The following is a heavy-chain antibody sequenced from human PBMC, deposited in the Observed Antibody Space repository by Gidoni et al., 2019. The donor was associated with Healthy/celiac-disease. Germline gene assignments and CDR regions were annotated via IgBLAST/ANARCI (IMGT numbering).Heavy chain of an antibody. D-gene: IGHD3-10*01. CDR3: ASDHREIGIYYGMDV. CDR2: INPNSGGT. V-gene: IGHV1-2*02. J-gene: IGHJ6*02. Sequence: QVQLVQSGAEVKKPGASVKVSCKASGYTFTGYYMHWVRQAPGQGLEWMGWINPNSGGTNDAQKFQGRVTMTRDTSISTAYMELSRLRSDDTAVYYCASDHREIGIYYGMDVWGQGTTVTVSS. CDR1: GYTFTGYY.